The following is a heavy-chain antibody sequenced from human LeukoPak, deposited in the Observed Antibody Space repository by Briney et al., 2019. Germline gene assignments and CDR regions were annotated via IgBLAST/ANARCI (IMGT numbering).Heavy chain of an antibody. V-gene: IGHV3-74*01. CDR3: TRGGEEPFDY. CDR1: GFTFIRFW. D-gene: IGHD3-10*01. Sequence: GGSLRLSCAGSGFTFIRFWMHWVRQAPGKGPVWVARINVEGTTTTYADSVEGRFTISRDENTLYLQMNHLRVDDTAVYYCTRGGEEPFDYWGQGTLVTVSP. CDR2: INVEGTTT. J-gene: IGHJ4*02.